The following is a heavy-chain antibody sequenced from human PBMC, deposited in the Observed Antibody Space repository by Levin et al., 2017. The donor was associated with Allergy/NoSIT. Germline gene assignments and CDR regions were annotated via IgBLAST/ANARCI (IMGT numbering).Heavy chain of an antibody. J-gene: IGHJ5*02. V-gene: IGHV3-30-3*01. CDR1: GFTFSSYA. Sequence: GGSLRLSCAASGFTFSSYAMHWVRQAPGKGLEWVAVISYDGSNKYYADSVKGRFTISRDNSKNTLYLQMNSLRAEDTAVYYCARDSMVVGTAFPGGAWGQGTLVTVSS. D-gene: IGHD2-21*02. CDR2: ISYDGSNK. CDR3: ARDSMVVGTAFPGGA.